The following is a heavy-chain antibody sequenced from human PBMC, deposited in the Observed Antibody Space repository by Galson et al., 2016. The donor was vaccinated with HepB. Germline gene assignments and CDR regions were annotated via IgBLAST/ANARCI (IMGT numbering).Heavy chain of an antibody. Sequence: SLRLSCAASGFSLSDYTMNWVRQAPGKGLEWVSSISSNSFHIYYADSVKGRFTISRDNSKNSLYLQLNSLRAEDTALYFCANSLPCTPTSCYGSFDNWGQGTLVTVSS. V-gene: IGHV3-21*01. CDR3: ANSLPCTPTSCYGSFDN. CDR1: GFSLSDYT. CDR2: ISSNSFHI. D-gene: IGHD2-2*01. J-gene: IGHJ4*02.